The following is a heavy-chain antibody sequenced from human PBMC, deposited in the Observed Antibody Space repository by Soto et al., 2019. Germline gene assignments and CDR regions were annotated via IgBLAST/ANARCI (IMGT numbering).Heavy chain of an antibody. CDR2: IYSGGST. V-gene: IGHV3-53*02. D-gene: IGHD3-22*01. CDR1: GFTVSSNY. J-gene: IGHJ4*02. Sequence: EVQLVETGGGLIQPGGSLRLSCAASGFTVSSNYMSWVRQAPGKGLEWVSVIYSGGSTYYADSVKGRFTISRDNSKNTLYLQMNSRRAEDTALYYCARDYYDKGGFGYLGQGTLGTVSS. CDR3: ARDYYDKGGFGY.